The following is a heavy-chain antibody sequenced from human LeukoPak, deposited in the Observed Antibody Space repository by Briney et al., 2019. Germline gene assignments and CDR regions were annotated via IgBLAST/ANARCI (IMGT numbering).Heavy chain of an antibody. CDR1: GGTFSSYA. CDR3: ARDDPWDSSAH. Sequence: ASVKVSCKASGGTFSSYAISWVRQAPGQGLEWVGRIIPILGIAYYAQKFQGRVTITADKSTSTAYMELSSLRSEDTAVYYCARDDPWDSSAHWGQGTLVTVSS. V-gene: IGHV1-69*04. J-gene: IGHJ4*02. CDR2: IIPILGIA. D-gene: IGHD3-22*01.